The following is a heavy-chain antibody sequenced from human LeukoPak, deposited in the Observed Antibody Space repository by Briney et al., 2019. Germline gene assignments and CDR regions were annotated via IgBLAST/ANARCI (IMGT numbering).Heavy chain of an antibody. D-gene: IGHD2-2*01. CDR3: VRVRTGTSSYDS. V-gene: IGHV4-30-2*05. J-gene: IGHJ4*02. Sequence: SETLSLTCAVSGGSISSGGYSWSWIRQPPGKGLEWIGYISYSGGTSYNPSLRSRLTMSLVTSNNQVSLKLSSVTAADTAVYYCVRVRTGTSSYDSWGQGTLVTVSP. CDR2: ISYSGGT. CDR1: GGSISSGGYS.